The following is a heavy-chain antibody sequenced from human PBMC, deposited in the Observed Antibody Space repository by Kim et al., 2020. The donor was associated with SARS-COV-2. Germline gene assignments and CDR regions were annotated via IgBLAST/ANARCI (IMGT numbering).Heavy chain of an antibody. J-gene: IGHJ3*02. V-gene: IGHV4-31*02. D-gene: IGHD3-10*01. CDR3: ARRDSHGSGSLPFDAFDI. Sequence: KSRVTMSVDTSKNQFSLNLSSVTAADTAVYFCARRDSHGSGSLPFDAFDIWGQGTMVTVSS.